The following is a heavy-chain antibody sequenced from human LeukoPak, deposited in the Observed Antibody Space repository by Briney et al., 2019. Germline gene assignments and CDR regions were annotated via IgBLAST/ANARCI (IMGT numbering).Heavy chain of an antibody. Sequence: GGSLRLSCAASGFTFTTYAMSWVRQAPGKGLEWVSSVSKSDGTTYYADSVKGRLTISRDNSKNTLHLQMNGLRAEDTAVYYCAKDTRELLGGLDYWGQGTLVTVSS. CDR1: GFTFTTYA. V-gene: IGHV3-23*01. J-gene: IGHJ4*02. CDR2: VSKSDGTT. D-gene: IGHD1-26*01. CDR3: AKDTRELLGGLDY.